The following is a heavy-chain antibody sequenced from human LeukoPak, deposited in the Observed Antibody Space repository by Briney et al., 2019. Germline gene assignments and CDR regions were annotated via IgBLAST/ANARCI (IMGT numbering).Heavy chain of an antibody. D-gene: IGHD2-15*01. V-gene: IGHV3-7*05. CDR3: ASTPGCSGGSCYSFAEYFQH. J-gene: IGHJ1*01. Sequence: GGSVRLSCAASGFSFSSYWMSWVRQAPGKGLEWVANIKQDGTEKYYVDSVKGRFTISRDNAKNSLYLQMNSLRAEDTAVYYCASTPGCSGGSCYSFAEYFQHWGQGTLVTVSS. CDR1: GFSFSSYW. CDR2: IKQDGTEK.